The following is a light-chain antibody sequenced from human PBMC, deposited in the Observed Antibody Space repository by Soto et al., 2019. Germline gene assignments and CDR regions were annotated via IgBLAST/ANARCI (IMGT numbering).Light chain of an antibody. J-gene: IGLJ3*02. CDR2: RNN. V-gene: IGLV1-47*01. Sequence: QSVLTQPPSASGTPGQRVTISCSGSSSNIGSNYVYWYQQHPGTAPTLLIYRNNQPPSGVPDRVSGSKSGPSASLAISGPRSEDEADYYCATWDDTQSARVFGGGTKLTVL. CDR3: ATWDDTQSARV. CDR1: SSNIGSNY.